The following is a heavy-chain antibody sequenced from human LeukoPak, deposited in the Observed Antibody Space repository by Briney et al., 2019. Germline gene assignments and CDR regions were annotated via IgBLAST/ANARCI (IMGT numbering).Heavy chain of an antibody. Sequence: WESLSLTWTVAGRSVSSYYCSWIRQPPGKGLEWIGYIYYSGSTNYRPSLKSRVTISVDTSKNQFSLKLGSVTAADTAVYYCARHLGGSGSHDAFDIWGQGTMVTVSS. D-gene: IGHD3-10*01. CDR2: IYYSGST. J-gene: IGHJ3*02. CDR1: GRSVSSYY. V-gene: IGHV4-59*08. CDR3: ARHLGGSGSHDAFDI.